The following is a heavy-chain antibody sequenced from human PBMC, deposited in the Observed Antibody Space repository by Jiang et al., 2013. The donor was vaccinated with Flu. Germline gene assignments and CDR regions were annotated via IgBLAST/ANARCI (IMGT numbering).Heavy chain of an antibody. CDR2: IIPILGIA. V-gene: IGHV1-69*04. CDR1: GGTFSSYA. Sequence: EVKKPGSSVKVSCKASGGTFSSYAISWVRQAPGQGLEWMGRIIPILGIANYAQKFQGRVTITADKSTSTAYMELSSLRSEDTAVYYCARDLRAIPFDIWGQGTMVTVSS. CDR3: ARDLRAIPFDI. J-gene: IGHJ3*02.